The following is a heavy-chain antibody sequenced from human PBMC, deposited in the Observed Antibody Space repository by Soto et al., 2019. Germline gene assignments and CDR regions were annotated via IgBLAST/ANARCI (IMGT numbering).Heavy chain of an antibody. V-gene: IGHV4-31*03. Sequence: SETLSLTCTVSGGSISSGCYYWSWIRQHPGKGLEWIGYIYYSGSTYYNPSLKSRVTISVDTAKNQFSLKLSSVTAADTAVYSCASAGAETASIAARRRPFDYWGQGTLVTVSS. J-gene: IGHJ4*02. D-gene: IGHD6-6*01. CDR3: ASAGAETASIAARRRPFDY. CDR2: IYYSGST. CDR1: GGSISSGCYY.